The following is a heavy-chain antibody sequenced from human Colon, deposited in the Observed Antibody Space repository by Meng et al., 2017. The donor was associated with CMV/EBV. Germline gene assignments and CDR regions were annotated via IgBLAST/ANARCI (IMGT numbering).Heavy chain of an antibody. CDR2: IYYGGSV. CDR1: SGPFSGNNNY. D-gene: IGHD3-3*01. CDR3: TRRYYD. Sequence: TLSSSCTVSSGPFSGNNNYWGWIRQPPGKGLDWIGTIYYGGSVYYNPSFKSRVTISIDMSKSQFSLKLNSVTAADTAVYYCTRRYYDWGQGTLVTVSS. J-gene: IGHJ4*02. V-gene: IGHV4-39*01.